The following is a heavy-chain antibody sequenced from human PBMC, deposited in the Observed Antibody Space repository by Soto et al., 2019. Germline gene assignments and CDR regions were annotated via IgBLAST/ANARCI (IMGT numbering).Heavy chain of an antibody. CDR2: INHSGST. D-gene: IGHD5-18*01. CDR1: GGSFSGYY. J-gene: IGHJ5*01. CDR3: GKMLTGTSGHSDFDS. Sequence: SETLSLTCAVYGGSFSGYYWSWIRQPPGKGLEWIGEINHSGSTNYNPSLKSRVSMSLDTSKNQFSLKLTSVTAADTAVYFCGKMLTGTSGHSDFDSWGQGTLVTVSS. V-gene: IGHV4-34*01.